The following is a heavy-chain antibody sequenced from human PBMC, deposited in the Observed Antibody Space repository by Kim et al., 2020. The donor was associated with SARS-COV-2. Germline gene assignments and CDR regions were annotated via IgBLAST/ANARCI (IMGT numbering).Heavy chain of an antibody. Sequence: YTQYTDAVKGRFTISRDNAKKSLYLQMNSLRAEDTAVYYCARGSIRLDYWGQGILVTVSS. D-gene: IGHD6-13*01. V-gene: IGHV3-11*06. J-gene: IGHJ4*02. CDR3: ARGSIRLDY. CDR2: YT.